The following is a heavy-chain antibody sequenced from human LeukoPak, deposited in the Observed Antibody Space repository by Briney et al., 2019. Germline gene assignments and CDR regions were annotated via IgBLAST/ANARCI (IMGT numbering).Heavy chain of an antibody. J-gene: IGHJ4*02. CDR3: ARSSHDYGFYYFDC. CDR2: INSDGSST. D-gene: IGHD4-17*01. Sequence: PGGSLRLSCAASGFTFSSYWMHWVHQAPGKGLVWVSRINSDGSSTSYAGSVKGRFTISRDNAKNTLYLQMNSLRAEDTAVYYCARSSHDYGFYYFDCWGQGTLVTVSS. V-gene: IGHV3-74*01. CDR1: GFTFSSYW.